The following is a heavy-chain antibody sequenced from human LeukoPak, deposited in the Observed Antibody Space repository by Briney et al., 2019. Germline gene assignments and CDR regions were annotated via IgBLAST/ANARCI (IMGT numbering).Heavy chain of an antibody. CDR1: GFTFSSYE. V-gene: IGHV3-48*03. Sequence: GGSLRLSCAASGFTFSSYEMNWVRQAPGKGLEWVSYISSSGSTIYYADSVKGRFTISRDNAKNSLYLQMNSLRAEDTAVYYCARDGLSSGWYDGAGAANDAFDIWGQGTMVTVSS. D-gene: IGHD6-19*01. CDR2: ISSSGSTI. J-gene: IGHJ3*02. CDR3: ARDGLSSGWYDGAGAANDAFDI.